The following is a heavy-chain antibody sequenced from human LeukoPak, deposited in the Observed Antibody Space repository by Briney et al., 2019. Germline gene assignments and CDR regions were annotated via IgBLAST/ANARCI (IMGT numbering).Heavy chain of an antibody. J-gene: IGHJ4*02. CDR2: ISYSGST. D-gene: IGHD1-26*01. CDR3: SRESGAFCPFGY. V-gene: IGHV4-39*07. CDR1: GGSISSSSYH. Sequence: SETLSLTCTVSGGSISSSSYHWGWIRQPPGKGLEWFGSISYSGSTYYNPSLKSRVTISVDTSKNPLSLNLSSVTAADTAIDYCSRESGAFCPFGYWGQGTLVIVPP.